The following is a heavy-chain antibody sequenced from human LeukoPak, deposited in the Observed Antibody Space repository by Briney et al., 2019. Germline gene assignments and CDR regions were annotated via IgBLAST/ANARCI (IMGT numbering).Heavy chain of an antibody. CDR2: ISSSSSYI. CDR1: GLSFSNAW. D-gene: IGHD1-26*01. CDR3: ARARATTIFDY. Sequence: GGSLRLSCTASGLSFSNAWMSWVRQAPGKGLEWVSSISSSSSYIYYADSVKGRFTISRDNAKNSLYLQMNSLRAEDTAVYYCARARATTIFDYWGQGTLVTVSS. V-gene: IGHV3-21*01. J-gene: IGHJ4*02.